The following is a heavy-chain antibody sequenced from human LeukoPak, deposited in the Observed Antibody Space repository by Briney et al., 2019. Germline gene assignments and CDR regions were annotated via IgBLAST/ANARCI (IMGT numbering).Heavy chain of an antibody. D-gene: IGHD6-13*01. CDR1: GDSISSGDYY. CDR2: IYYSGST. J-gene: IGHJ4*02. V-gene: IGHV4-31*03. Sequence: SETLSLTCTVSGDSISSGDYYWTWIRQHPGKGLEWIGCIYYSGSTYYNLSLKSRVIISADTSKNHFSLKLSSVTAADTAVYYCARVREATIAPFFDCWGQGILVTVS. CDR3: ARVREATIAPFFDC.